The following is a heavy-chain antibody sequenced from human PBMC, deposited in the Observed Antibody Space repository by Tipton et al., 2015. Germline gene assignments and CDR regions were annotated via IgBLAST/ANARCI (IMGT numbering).Heavy chain of an antibody. J-gene: IGHJ4*02. CDR1: GGSISSSSYY. CDR3: ARQHPSGIAVAGPIIDY. CDR2: IYYSVSP. V-gene: IGHV4-39*01. D-gene: IGHD6-19*01. Sequence: TLSLTCTVSGGSISSSSYYWGWIRQPPGKGLEWIGRIYYSVSPYYNPSLKSQVTISVYTSKNLFSLKLSSVTAADTAVYYCARQHPSGIAVAGPIIDYWGQGTLVTVSS.